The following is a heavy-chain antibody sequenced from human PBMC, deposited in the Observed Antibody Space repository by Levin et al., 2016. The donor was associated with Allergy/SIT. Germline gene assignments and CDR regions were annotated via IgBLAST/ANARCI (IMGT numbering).Heavy chain of an antibody. V-gene: IGHV5-51*01. J-gene: IGHJ4*02. D-gene: IGHD3-3*01. CDR3: ARRDDSKAFDY. CDR2: MYPGDSDT. Sequence: VRQMPGKGLEWMGIMYPGDSDTRYSPSFQGQVTISADKSISTAYLQWSSLKASDTAMYYCARRDDSKAFDYWGQGTLVTVSS.